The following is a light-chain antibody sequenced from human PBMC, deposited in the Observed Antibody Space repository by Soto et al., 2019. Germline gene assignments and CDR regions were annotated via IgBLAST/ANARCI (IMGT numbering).Light chain of an antibody. V-gene: IGKV3-20*01. CDR2: GAS. CDR3: QQYGSSPRT. Sequence: EIVLTQSPGTLSLSPGERATLSCRASQSVSNNYLAWYQQKPGQAPRLLIYGASSRATSIPDRFSGSGSGTDFTLTISRLEPEDFAVYYCQQYGSSPRTFGQGTKVDI. CDR1: QSVSNNY. J-gene: IGKJ1*01.